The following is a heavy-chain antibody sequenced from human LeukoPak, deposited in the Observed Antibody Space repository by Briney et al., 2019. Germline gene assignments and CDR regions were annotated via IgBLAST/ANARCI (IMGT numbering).Heavy chain of an antibody. CDR2: IYDSGST. V-gene: IGHV4-39*07. J-gene: IGHJ6*03. D-gene: IGHD6-19*01. CDR1: GASISGSGYY. Sequence: SETLSLTCTVSGASISGSGYYWGWIRQPPGKGLEWIGNIYDSGSTYYNASLQSRVAISIDTSKNQFSLKLSSVTAADTAVYYCARASPYSSGWYRKDYYYYYMDVWGKGTTVTISS. CDR3: ARASPYSSGWYRKDYYYYYMDV.